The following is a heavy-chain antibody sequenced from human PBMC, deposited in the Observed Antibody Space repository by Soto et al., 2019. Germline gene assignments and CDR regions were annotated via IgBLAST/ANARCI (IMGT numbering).Heavy chain of an antibody. J-gene: IGHJ5*02. D-gene: IGHD1-26*01. CDR1: GFTFRSYT. CDR2: FSGRDATT. Sequence: VQLVESGGGLVQPGGSLRLSCAASGFTFRSYTMSWVRQAPGKGLEWVSSFSGRDATTYYADSVKGRFTISRDNSKNTLYLQMNSLRAEDTALYFCVRTIVGATKGGWFDPWGQGALVTVSS. CDR3: VRTIVGATKGGWFDP. V-gene: IGHV3-23*04.